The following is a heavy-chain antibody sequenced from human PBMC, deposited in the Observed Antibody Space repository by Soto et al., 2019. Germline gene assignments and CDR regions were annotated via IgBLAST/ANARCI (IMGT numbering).Heavy chain of an antibody. V-gene: IGHV1-69*01. CDR3: ARVPRGMYFFDY. CDR2: IIPIFGTA. CDR1: GFTFSSYA. J-gene: IGHJ4*02. D-gene: IGHD3-16*01. Sequence: QVQLVESGGGVVQPGRSLRLSCAASGFTFSSYAISWVRQAPGQGLEWMGGIIPIFGTANYAQKFQGRVTITADESTSTAYMELSSLRSEDTAVYYCARVPRGMYFFDYWGQGTLVTVSS.